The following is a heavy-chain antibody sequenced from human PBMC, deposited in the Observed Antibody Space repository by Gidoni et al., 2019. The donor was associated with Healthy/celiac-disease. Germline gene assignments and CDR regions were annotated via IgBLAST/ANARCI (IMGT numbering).Heavy chain of an antibody. CDR2: INHSGST. Sequence: QVQLQQWGAGLLKPSETLSLTCAVYGGSFSGYYWSWIRQPPGKGLEWIGEINHSGSTNYNPSLKSRVTISVDTSKNQFSLKLSSVTAADTAVYYCARFHFWSGYYNYFDYWGQGTLVTVSS. CDR1: GGSFSGYY. CDR3: ARFHFWSGYYNYFDY. V-gene: IGHV4-34*01. J-gene: IGHJ4*02. D-gene: IGHD3-3*02.